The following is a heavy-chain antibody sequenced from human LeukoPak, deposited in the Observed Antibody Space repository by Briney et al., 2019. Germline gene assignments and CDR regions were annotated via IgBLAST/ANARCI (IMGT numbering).Heavy chain of an antibody. CDR3: ARVAGVRAFDI. Sequence: PGGSLRLSCAASGFTFSSYWMHWVRQAPGKGLVWVSRINSDGSRTSYADSVKGRFTISRDNAKNTLYLQMNSLRAEDTAVYYCARVAGVRAFDIWGQGTMVTVSS. CDR1: GFTFSSYW. J-gene: IGHJ3*02. D-gene: IGHD3-10*01. CDR2: INSDGSRT. V-gene: IGHV3-74*01.